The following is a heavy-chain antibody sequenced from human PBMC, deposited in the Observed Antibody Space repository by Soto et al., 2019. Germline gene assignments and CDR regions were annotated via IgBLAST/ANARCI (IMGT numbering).Heavy chain of an antibody. CDR2: IIPLFGTT. CDR1: GDTFSRYA. V-gene: IGHV1-69*13. J-gene: IGHJ6*02. D-gene: IGHD6-6*01. Sequence: GASVKVSCKASGDTFSRYAITWVRQAPGHGLEWMGGIIPLFGTTNYAQKFQDRVTITADESTSTAYMELSSLRSDDTAVYYCVPLQPSTIVGRPGMDVWGQGTTVTVSS. CDR3: VPLQPSTIVGRPGMDV.